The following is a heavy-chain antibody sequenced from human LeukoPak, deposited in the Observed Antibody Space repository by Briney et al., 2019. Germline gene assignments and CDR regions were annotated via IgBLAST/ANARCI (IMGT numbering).Heavy chain of an antibody. D-gene: IGHD3-3*01. V-gene: IGHV3-23*01. CDR1: GFTFSSYA. CDR2: ISGSRGST. J-gene: IGHJ4*02. CDR3: AKQSTYYDFWSGYYIGPFDY. Sequence: GGSLRLSCAASGFTFSSYAMSWVRQAPGKGLEWVPAISGSRGSTYYADSVKGRFTISRDNSKNTLYLQMNSLRAEDTAVYYCAKQSTYYDFWSGYYIGPFDYWGQGTLVTVSS.